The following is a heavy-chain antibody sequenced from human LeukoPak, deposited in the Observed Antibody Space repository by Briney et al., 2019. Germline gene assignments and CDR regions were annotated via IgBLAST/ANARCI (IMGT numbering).Heavy chain of an antibody. J-gene: IGHJ4*02. Sequence: GGSLRLSCAASGFTFSSYEMNWVRQAPGKGLEWISYISPSGSTIFYADSVKGRFTISRDNAKNSLYLQMNSLRAEDTAVYYCASTYYYDTGLDYWGQGTLVTVSS. D-gene: IGHD3-22*01. V-gene: IGHV3-48*03. CDR3: ASTYYYDTGLDY. CDR1: GFTFSSYE. CDR2: ISPSGSTI.